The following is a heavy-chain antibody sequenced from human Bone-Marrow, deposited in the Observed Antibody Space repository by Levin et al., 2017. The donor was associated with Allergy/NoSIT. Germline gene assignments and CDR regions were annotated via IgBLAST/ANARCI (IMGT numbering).Heavy chain of an antibody. CDR1: GYTLTDYF. Sequence: GESLKISCKASGYTLTDYFMYWVRQAPGQGLEWMGWINPNSGGANYVQKFQGRVTLTRDTSISTAYMELSSLVSDDTAVYYCARRTSFAYFGESQTYAFDIWGQGTMVTVSS. D-gene: IGHD3-10*01. V-gene: IGHV1-2*02. CDR3: ARRTSFAYFGESQTYAFDI. CDR2: INPNSGGA. J-gene: IGHJ3*02.